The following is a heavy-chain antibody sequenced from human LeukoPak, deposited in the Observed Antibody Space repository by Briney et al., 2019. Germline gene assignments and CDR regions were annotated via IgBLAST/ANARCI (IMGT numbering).Heavy chain of an antibody. J-gene: IGHJ3*02. V-gene: IGHV4-59*01. CDR3: ARRLPLAYCGGDCYSGAFDI. D-gene: IGHD2-21*02. CDR2: IYYSGST. Sequence: SETLSLTCTVSGGSLSSYYWSWIRQPPGKGLEWIGYIYYSGSTNYNPSLKSRVTISVDTSKNQFSLKLSSVTAADTAVYYCARRLPLAYCGGDCYSGAFDIWGQGTMVTVSS. CDR1: GGSLSSYY.